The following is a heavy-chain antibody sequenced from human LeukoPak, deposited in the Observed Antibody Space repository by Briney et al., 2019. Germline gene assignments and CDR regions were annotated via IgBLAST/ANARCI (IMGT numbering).Heavy chain of an antibody. CDR1: GFTFSSYS. CDR3: ARANHTIVATICDY. Sequence: PGGSLRLSCAASGFTFSSYSMNWVRQAPGKGLEWVSSISSSSSYIYYADSVKGRFTISRDNAKNSLYLQMNSLRAEDTAVYYCARANHTIVATICDYWGQGTLVTVSS. CDR2: ISSSSSYI. V-gene: IGHV3-21*01. J-gene: IGHJ4*02. D-gene: IGHD5-12*01.